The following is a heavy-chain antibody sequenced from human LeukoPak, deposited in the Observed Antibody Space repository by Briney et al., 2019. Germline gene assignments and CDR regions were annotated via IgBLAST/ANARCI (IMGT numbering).Heavy chain of an antibody. CDR2: IWYDGSNK. Sequence: GGSLRLSCAASGFTFSSYGMHWVRQAPGKGLEWVAVIWYDGSNKYYADSVKGRFTISRDNSKNTLYLQMNSLRAEDTAVYYCAKDPQSIAARPVDYWGQGTLVTVSS. J-gene: IGHJ4*02. D-gene: IGHD6-6*01. V-gene: IGHV3-30*02. CDR3: AKDPQSIAARPVDY. CDR1: GFTFSSYG.